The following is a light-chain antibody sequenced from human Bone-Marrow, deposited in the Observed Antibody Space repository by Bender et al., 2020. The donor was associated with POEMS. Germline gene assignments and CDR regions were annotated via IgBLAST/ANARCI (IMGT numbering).Light chain of an antibody. J-gene: IGLJ2*01. CDR1: TGAVTSGHY. V-gene: IGLV7-43*01. CDR2: STN. Sequence: QTVVTQEPSLTVSPGGTVTLTCASSTGAVTSGHYPNWFQQKPGQAPRALIYSTNNRQSWTPARVSGSLLGGKAALTLSGVQPEDDADYYCQLHYGGAWVFGGGTKLTVL. CDR3: QLHYGGAWV.